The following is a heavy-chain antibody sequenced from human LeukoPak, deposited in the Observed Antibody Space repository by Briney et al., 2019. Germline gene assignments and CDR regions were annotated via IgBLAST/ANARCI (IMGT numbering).Heavy chain of an antibody. J-gene: IGHJ4*02. CDR3: ARSPDYAYVWGSYRPPRFDY. V-gene: IGHV4-59*01. CDR2: IHYTGRT. D-gene: IGHD3-16*02. CDR1: GGSISGYY. Sequence: SETLSLTCTVSGGSISGYYWSWIRQPPGKGLEWIGYIHYTGRTNYNPSLKSRVTISVDTSKNQFSLNLSSVTAADTAVYYCARSPDYAYVWGSYRPPRFDYWGQGSLVIVSS.